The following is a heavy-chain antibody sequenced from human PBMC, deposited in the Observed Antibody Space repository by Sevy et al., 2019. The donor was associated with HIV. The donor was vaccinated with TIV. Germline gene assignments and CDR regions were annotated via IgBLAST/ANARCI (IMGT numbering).Heavy chain of an antibody. J-gene: IGHJ4*02. Sequence: GGSLRLSCAASGFTFSSYGIHWVRQAPGKGLEWVAVIWYDGSNKYYADSVKGRFTISRDNSKNTLYLQMNSLRAEDTAVYYCARAGIAAAGTLDYWGQGTLVTVSS. CDR2: IWYDGSNK. D-gene: IGHD6-13*01. CDR1: GFTFSSYG. V-gene: IGHV3-33*01. CDR3: ARAGIAAAGTLDY.